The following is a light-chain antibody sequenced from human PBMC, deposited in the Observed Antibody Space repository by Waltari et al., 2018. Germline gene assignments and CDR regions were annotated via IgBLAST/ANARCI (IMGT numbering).Light chain of an antibody. V-gene: IGKV3-15*01. CDR3: QQYNNRPPLT. J-gene: IGKJ4*01. CDR1: QSISRN. CDR2: EAS. Sequence: IVMTQSPATLSVSPGARATLSCRASQSISRNFACYQHKPGQAPRLLIYEASTTATAIPARFSGSGSGTDFTLTSSSRQSEDFALYFCQQYNNRPPLTFGGGTKVEIK.